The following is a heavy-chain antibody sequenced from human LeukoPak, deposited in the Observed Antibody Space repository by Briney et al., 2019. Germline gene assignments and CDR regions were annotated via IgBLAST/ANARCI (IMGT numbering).Heavy chain of an antibody. Sequence: ASVKISCKASGYTFTSYGISCVRQAPGQGLEWMGWISAYNGNTNYAQKLQGRVTMTTDTSTSTAYMELRSLRSDDTAVYYCARDDRSASATCYWGQGTLVTVSS. CDR1: GYTFTSYG. J-gene: IGHJ4*02. CDR3: ARDDRSASATCY. V-gene: IGHV1-18*01. CDR2: ISAYNGNT. D-gene: IGHD3-3*01.